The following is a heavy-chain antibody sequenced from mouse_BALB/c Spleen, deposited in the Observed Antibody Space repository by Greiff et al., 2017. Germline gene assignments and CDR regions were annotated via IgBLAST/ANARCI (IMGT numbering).Heavy chain of an antibody. J-gene: IGHJ3*01. D-gene: IGHD1-1*01. Sequence: EVKLQESGPELVKPGASVKISCKASGYSFTGYFMNWVMQSHGKSLEWIGRINPYNGDTFYNQKFKGKATLTVDKSSSTAHMELRSLASEDSAVYYCARPDYYGSSPFAYWGQGTLVTVSA. CDR1: GYSFTGYF. CDR3: ARPDYYGSSPFAY. V-gene: IGHV1-20*02. CDR2: INPYNGDT.